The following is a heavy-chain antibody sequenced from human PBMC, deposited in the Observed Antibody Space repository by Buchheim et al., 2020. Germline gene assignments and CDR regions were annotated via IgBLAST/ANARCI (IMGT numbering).Heavy chain of an antibody. V-gene: IGHV3-74*01. Sequence: VQLVESGGGLVQPGGSLRLSCAASGFTFSDLWMHWVRQTPGKGLMWVSRIKCDGSSTIYGESVKGRFTVSRDNAKNTLYLRTNRLRGEDTGVYYCARDPLLNGGTLDYWGQGT. CDR3: ARDPLLNGGTLDY. D-gene: IGHD1-1*01. CDR1: GFTFSDLW. J-gene: IGHJ4*02. CDR2: IKCDGSST.